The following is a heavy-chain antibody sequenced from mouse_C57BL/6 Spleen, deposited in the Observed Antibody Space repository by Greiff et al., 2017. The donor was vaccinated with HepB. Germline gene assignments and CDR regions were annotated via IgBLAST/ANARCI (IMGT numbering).Heavy chain of an antibody. CDR1: GFSLTSYG. Sequence: QVQLQQSGPGLVQPSQSLSITCTVSGFSLTSYGVHWVRQSPGKGLEWLGVIWSGGSTDYNAAFISRLSISKDNSKSQVFFKMNSLQADDTAIYYCARFYGNYVAWFAYWGQGTLVTVSA. J-gene: IGHJ3*01. CDR3: ARFYGNYVAWFAY. D-gene: IGHD2-1*01. V-gene: IGHV2-2*01. CDR2: IWSGGST.